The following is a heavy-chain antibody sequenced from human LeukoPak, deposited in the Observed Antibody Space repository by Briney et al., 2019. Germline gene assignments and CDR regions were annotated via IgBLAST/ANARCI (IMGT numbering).Heavy chain of an antibody. CDR1: GFTFSSYA. Sequence: GSLRLSCAASGFTFSSYAMSWVRQAPGKGLEWVSAISVSGGTTYYADSVKGRFTISRDNSKNTLYLQMNSLRAEDTAVYFCAKGYSSTSGHWFDPWGQGTLVTVSS. CDR3: AKGYSSTSGHWFDP. CDR2: ISVSGGTT. J-gene: IGHJ5*02. D-gene: IGHD2-2*01. V-gene: IGHV3-23*01.